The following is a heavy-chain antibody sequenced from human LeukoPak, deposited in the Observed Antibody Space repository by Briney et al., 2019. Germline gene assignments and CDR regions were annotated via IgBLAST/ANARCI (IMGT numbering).Heavy chain of an antibody. J-gene: IGHJ4*02. CDR1: GYSFTSYW. D-gene: IGHD5-12*01. CDR2: IYPGDSDT. CDR3: AIGGYDYPFDY. Sequence: GESLKISGKGSGYSFTSYWIGWVRQMPGKGLEWMGIIYPGDSDTRYSPSLQGQATISANKTISTAYLQWSSLKASDTVMYYCAIGGYDYPFDYWGQGTLVTVSS. V-gene: IGHV5-51*01.